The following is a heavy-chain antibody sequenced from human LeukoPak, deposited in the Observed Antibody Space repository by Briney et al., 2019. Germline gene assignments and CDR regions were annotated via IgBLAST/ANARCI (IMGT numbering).Heavy chain of an antibody. CDR3: ARGAVQTNNYDSSTLS. V-gene: IGHV1-46*01. J-gene: IGHJ5*02. CDR2: INPSGGST. Sequence: GASVTVSFKASGYTLTNYDMHWVRQAPGQGLEWMGIINPSGGSTSYAQRFQGRVTMTRDTSTSTVYMELSSLRSEDTAVYYCARGAVQTNNYDSSTLSWGQGTRVTVSS. CDR1: GYTLTNYD. D-gene: IGHD3-22*01.